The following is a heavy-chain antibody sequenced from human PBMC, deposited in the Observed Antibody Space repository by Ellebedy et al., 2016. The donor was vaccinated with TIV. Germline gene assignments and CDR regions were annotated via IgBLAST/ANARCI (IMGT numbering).Heavy chain of an antibody. V-gene: IGHV3-30*04. J-gene: IGHJ1*01. Sequence: LSLTCAASGLTFSSHAMYWVRQAPGKGLEWVAVILHDGHIKDYAESAKGRFTISRDNSKNTLYLQMNSLRPEDTGVYYCVGEVGLRNFENWGQGTLVTVSS. CDR1: GLTFSSHA. CDR2: ILHDGHIK. D-gene: IGHD1-26*01. CDR3: VGEVGLRNFEN.